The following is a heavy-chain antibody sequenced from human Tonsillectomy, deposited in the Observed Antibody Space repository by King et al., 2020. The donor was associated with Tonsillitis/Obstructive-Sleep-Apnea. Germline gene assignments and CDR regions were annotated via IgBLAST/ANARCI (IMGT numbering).Heavy chain of an antibody. V-gene: IGHV3-30*04. Sequence: VQLVESGGGVVQPGRSLRLSCAASGFTFSSYAMHWVRQAPGKGLEWVALMSYDGSDKYYADSVKGRFTISRENSKKTLYLQMNSLRAEDTAVYYCARGRGAYSSPSQSPFDIWGQGTMVTVSS. D-gene: IGHD6-6*01. J-gene: IGHJ3*02. CDR1: GFTFSSYA. CDR2: MSYDGSDK. CDR3: ARGRGAYSSPSQSPFDI.